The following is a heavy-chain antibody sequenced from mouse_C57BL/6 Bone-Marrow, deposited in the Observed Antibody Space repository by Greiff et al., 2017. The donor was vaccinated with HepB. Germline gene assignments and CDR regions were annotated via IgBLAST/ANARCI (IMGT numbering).Heavy chain of an antibody. J-gene: IGHJ3*01. D-gene: IGHD1-1*01. CDR3: TRRYYYGSSYPFAY. Sequence: VQLQQPGAELVKPGASVKMSCKASGYTFTSYWITWVKQRPGQGLEWIGDIYPGSGSTNYNEKFKSKAILTADKSSSTAYMELRSLTSEDSAVYYWTRRYYYGSSYPFAYGGQGTLVTVSA. V-gene: IGHV1-55*01. CDR1: GYTFTSYW. CDR2: IYPGSGST.